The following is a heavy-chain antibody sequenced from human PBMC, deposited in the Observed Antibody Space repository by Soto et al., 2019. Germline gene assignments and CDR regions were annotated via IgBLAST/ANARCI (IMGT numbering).Heavy chain of an antibody. CDR2: ISAYNGNT. Sequence: GVSVKVCCKASGYTFTSYGISWLRQAPGQGLEWMGWISAYNGNTNYAQKLQGRVTMTTDTSTSTAYMELRSLRSDDTAVYYCARVPSRVDYYYYYMDVWGKGTTVTVSS. D-gene: IGHD2-2*01. CDR1: GYTFTSYG. CDR3: ARVPSRVDYYYYYMDV. V-gene: IGHV1-18*01. J-gene: IGHJ6*03.